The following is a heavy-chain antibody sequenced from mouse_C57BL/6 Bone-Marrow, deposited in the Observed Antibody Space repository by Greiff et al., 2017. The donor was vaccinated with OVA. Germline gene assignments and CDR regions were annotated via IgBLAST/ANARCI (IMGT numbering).Heavy chain of an antibody. CDR1: GYTFTSYG. Sequence: QVQLQQSGAELARPGASVKLSCKASGYTFTSYGISWVKQRTGQGLEWIGEIYPSSGNTYYNEKFKGKATLTADKSSSTAYMELRSLTSEDSAVYFCATPFAYWGQGTLVTVAA. V-gene: IGHV1-81*01. CDR3: ATPFAY. J-gene: IGHJ3*01. CDR2: IYPSSGNT.